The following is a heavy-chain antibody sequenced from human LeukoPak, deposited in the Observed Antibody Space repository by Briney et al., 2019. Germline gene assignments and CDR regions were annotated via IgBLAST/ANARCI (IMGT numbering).Heavy chain of an antibody. J-gene: IGHJ4*02. Sequence: ASVKVSRKASGYTFTGYQMHWVRQAPGQGLEWMGWIKPNSGGTNYAQKFQGRVTMTRDTSMSTAYMELSRLISDDTAVYYCVRIGATTEAYWGQGTLVTVSS. D-gene: IGHD4-11*01. CDR1: GYTFTGYQ. V-gene: IGHV1-2*02. CDR2: IKPNSGGT. CDR3: VRIGATTEAY.